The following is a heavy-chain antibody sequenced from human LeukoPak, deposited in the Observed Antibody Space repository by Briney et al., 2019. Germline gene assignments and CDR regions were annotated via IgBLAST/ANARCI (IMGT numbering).Heavy chain of an antibody. Sequence: SETLSLTCTVSGGSLSSYYWSWVRQPPGKGLEYIGYIYYSGSTNYNPSLKSRVTISVDTSKTQFSLKLSSVTAADTAVYYCARYSSSSTFFEYCGQGTLVTVSS. CDR2: IYYSGST. CDR3: ARYSSSSTFFEY. J-gene: IGHJ4*02. CDR1: GGSLSSYY. V-gene: IGHV4-59*01. D-gene: IGHD6-6*01.